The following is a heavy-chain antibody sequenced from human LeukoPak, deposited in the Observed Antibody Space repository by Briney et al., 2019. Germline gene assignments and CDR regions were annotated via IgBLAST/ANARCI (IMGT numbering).Heavy chain of an antibody. CDR2: IYYSGST. Sequence: SETLSLTCTVSGGSLSSYYWSWIRQPPGKGLEWIGYIYYSGSTNYNPSLKSRVTISVDTSKNQFSLKLSSVTAAGTAVYYCARQFGPGAWFDPWGQGTLVTVSS. J-gene: IGHJ5*02. V-gene: IGHV4-59*08. CDR3: ARQFGPGAWFDP. CDR1: GGSLSSYY. D-gene: IGHD3-10*01.